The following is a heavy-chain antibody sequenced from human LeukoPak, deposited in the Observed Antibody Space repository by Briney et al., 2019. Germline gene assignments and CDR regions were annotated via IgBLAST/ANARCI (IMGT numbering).Heavy chain of an antibody. CDR2: ISGSGGST. J-gene: IGHJ5*02. Sequence: GGSLGLSCAASGFTFSSYAMSWVRQAPGKGLEWVSAISGSGGSTYYADSVKGRFTISRDNSKNTLYLQMNSLRAEDTAVYYCAKDPQSRYCSSTSCYGPVWFDPWGQGTLVTVSS. CDR1: GFTFSSYA. CDR3: AKDPQSRYCSSTSCYGPVWFDP. V-gene: IGHV3-23*01. D-gene: IGHD2-2*01.